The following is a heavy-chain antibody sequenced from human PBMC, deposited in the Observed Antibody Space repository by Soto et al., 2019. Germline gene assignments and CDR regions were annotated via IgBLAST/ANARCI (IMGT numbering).Heavy chain of an antibody. Sequence: ASVKVSCKVSGYTLTELSMHWVRQAPGKGLEWMGGFDPEDGETIYAQKFQGRVTMTEDTSTDTAYMELSSLRSEYTAVYYCATDRTVTIFGVVTTFDYWGQGTLVTVSS. CDR2: FDPEDGET. CDR1: GYTLTELS. J-gene: IGHJ4*02. D-gene: IGHD3-3*01. V-gene: IGHV1-24*01. CDR3: ATDRTVTIFGVVTTFDY.